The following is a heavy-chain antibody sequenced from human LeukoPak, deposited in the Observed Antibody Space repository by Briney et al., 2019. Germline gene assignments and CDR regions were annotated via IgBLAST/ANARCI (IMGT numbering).Heavy chain of an antibody. D-gene: IGHD1-26*01. CDR2: INHSGST. Sequence: PSETLPLTCAVYGGSFSGYYWSWIRQPPGKGLEWIGEINHSGSTNYNPSLKSRVTISVDTSKNQFSLKLSSVTAADTAVYYCARLIVGATYFDYWGQGTLVTVSS. CDR3: ARLIVGATYFDY. CDR1: GGSFSGYY. J-gene: IGHJ4*02. V-gene: IGHV4-34*01.